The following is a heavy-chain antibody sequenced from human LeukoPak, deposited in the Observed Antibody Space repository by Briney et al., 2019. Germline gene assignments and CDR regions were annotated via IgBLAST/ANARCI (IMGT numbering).Heavy chain of an antibody. CDR3: ARDSWLVVATAIGPPRVYYYYMDV. V-gene: IGHV3-23*01. Sequence: GGSLRLSCAASGFTFSSYAMSWVRQAPGKGLEWVSAISSSGGTTYDADSVKGRFTISRDNAKNSLYLQMNSLRAEDTAVYYCARDSWLVVATAIGPPRVYYYYMDVWGKGTTVTISS. CDR2: ISSSGGTT. D-gene: IGHD2-21*01. CDR1: GFTFSSYA. J-gene: IGHJ6*03.